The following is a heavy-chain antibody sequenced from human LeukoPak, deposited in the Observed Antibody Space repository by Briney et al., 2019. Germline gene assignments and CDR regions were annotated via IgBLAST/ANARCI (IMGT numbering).Heavy chain of an antibody. CDR1: GGSFSGYF. D-gene: IGHD2-2*02. V-gene: IGHV4-34*01. J-gene: IGHJ4*02. CDR2: FNHSGST. Sequence: PSETLSLTCAVCGGSFSGYFWSLIAQPPGKGLEWIGEFNHSGSTNYNPSLKSRVTISVDTSKNQFSLKLSSVTAADTAVYYCARGQLRPAALPRKRFPAFDYWGQGTLVTVSS. CDR3: ARGQLRPAALPRKRFPAFDY.